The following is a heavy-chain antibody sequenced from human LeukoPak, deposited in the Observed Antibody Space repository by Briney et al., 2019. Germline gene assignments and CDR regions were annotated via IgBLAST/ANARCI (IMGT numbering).Heavy chain of an antibody. CDR1: GFTFSTYS. CDR3: AREATSGY. CDR2: ISRGSETI. Sequence: GGSLRLSCAASGFTFSTYSMNWVRQAPGKGLEWVSYISRGSETINYADSVKGRFTISRDNAKNSLYLQMNSLRPEDTATYFCAREATSGYWGQGTLVTVSS. V-gene: IGHV3-48*04. J-gene: IGHJ4*02.